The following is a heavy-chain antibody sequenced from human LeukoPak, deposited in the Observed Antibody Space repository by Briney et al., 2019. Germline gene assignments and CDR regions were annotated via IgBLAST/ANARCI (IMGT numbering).Heavy chain of an antibody. CDR3: ARDSYGDFIYYYYYMDV. V-gene: IGHV4-38-2*02. CDR2: IYTSGST. D-gene: IGHD4-17*01. J-gene: IGHJ6*03. CDR1: GYSISSGYY. Sequence: SETLSLTCAVSGYSISSGYYWGWIRQPPGKGLEWIGRIYTSGSTNYNPSLKSRVTISVDTSKNQFSLKLSSVTAADTAVYYCARDSYGDFIYYYYYMDVWGKGTTVTVSS.